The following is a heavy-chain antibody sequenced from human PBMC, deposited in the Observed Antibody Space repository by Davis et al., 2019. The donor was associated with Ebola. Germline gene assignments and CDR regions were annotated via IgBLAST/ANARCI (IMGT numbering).Heavy chain of an antibody. Sequence: PGGSLRLSCAASGFTFTSDAMSWVRQAPGKGPEWVSLVSGSGDSTYYADSVKGRFTISRDNSKNTLYLQMNSLRVEDTAVYYCASRHVGYWGQGTLVTVSS. D-gene: IGHD1-26*01. V-gene: IGHV3-23*01. CDR3: ASRHVGY. J-gene: IGHJ4*02. CDR2: VSGSGDST. CDR1: GFTFTSDA.